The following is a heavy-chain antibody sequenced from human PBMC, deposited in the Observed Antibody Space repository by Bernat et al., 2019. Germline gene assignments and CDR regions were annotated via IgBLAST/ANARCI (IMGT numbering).Heavy chain of an antibody. Sequence: QLQLQESGPGLVKPSETLSLTCTVSGGSISSSSYYWGWIRQPPGKGLEWIGSIYYSGSTYYNPSLKSRDTISVDTSKNQFSLKLSSVTAADTAVYYCATDYGDSDAFDIWGQGTMVTVSS. D-gene: IGHD4-17*01. CDR1: GGSISSSSYY. CDR3: ATDYGDSDAFDI. V-gene: IGHV4-39*01. CDR2: IYYSGST. J-gene: IGHJ3*02.